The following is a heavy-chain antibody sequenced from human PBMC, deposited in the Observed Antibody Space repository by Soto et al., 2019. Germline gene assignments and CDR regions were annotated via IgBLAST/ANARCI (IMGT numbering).Heavy chain of an antibody. CDR2: IKFDGSNT. CDR1: GFTFSNYL. V-gene: IGHV3-74*01. CDR3: ARGVPNYYAMDV. Sequence: GGSLRLSCAASGFTFSNYLMHWVRQAPGKGLVWVSRIKFDGSNTDYADSVKGRFTISRDNAKNTLYLQMNSLRAEDTTLYYCARGVPNYYAMDVWGQGTTVTVSS. J-gene: IGHJ6*02.